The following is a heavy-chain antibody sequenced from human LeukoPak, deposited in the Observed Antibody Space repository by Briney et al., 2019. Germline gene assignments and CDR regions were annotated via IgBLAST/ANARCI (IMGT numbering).Heavy chain of an antibody. CDR3: AREVQLRYYYYYMDV. Sequence: PGGSLRLSCAASGFTFSSYGMSWVRQAPGKGLEWVSAISGSGSSTYYADSVKGRFTISRDNSKNTLYLQMNSLRAEDTAVYYCAREVQLRYYYYYMDVWGKGTTVTVSS. J-gene: IGHJ6*03. CDR1: GFTFSSYG. V-gene: IGHV3-23*01. CDR2: ISGSGSST.